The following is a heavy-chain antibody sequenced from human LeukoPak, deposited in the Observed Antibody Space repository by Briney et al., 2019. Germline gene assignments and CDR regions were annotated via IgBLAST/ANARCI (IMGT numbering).Heavy chain of an antibody. CDR3: AKMGYNWNDGADY. Sequence: SGGSLRLSCTASGFTFSSYAMSWVRQAPGKGLEWVSAIRGGGASTYYTDSVKGRFTISRDNSKNTLYLQMNSLRAEDTAVYYCAKMGYNWNDGADYWGQGTLVTVSS. V-gene: IGHV3-23*01. CDR2: IRGGGAST. J-gene: IGHJ4*02. CDR1: GFTFSSYA. D-gene: IGHD1-20*01.